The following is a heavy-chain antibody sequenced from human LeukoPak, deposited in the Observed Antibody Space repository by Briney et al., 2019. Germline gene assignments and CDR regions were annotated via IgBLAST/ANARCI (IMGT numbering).Heavy chain of an antibody. CDR2: LCSSGAT. D-gene: IGHD6-25*01. CDR3: ARFSGTAAARPLDY. Sequence: SETLSLTCTASGGSISSYCWKCIEQPPGQGLEWIGYLCSSGATDYNPSLKSRVTISVDTSKNQFSLKLSSVTAADAAVYYCARFSGTAAARPLDYWGQGTLVTVSS. V-gene: IGHV4-4*08. CDR1: GGSISSYC. J-gene: IGHJ4*02.